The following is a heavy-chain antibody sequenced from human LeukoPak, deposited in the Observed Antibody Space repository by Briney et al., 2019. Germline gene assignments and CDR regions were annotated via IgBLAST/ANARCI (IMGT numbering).Heavy chain of an antibody. Sequence: SQTLSLACTVSGGSISSGGYYWSWIRQPPGKGLEWIGYIYHSGSTYYNPSLKSRVTISVDRSKNQFSLKLSSVTAADTAVYYCARRKVLRFSGGYMDVWGKGTTVTVSS. CDR2: IYHSGST. CDR3: ARRKVLRFSGGYMDV. V-gene: IGHV4-30-2*01. CDR1: GGSISSGGYY. D-gene: IGHD3-3*01. J-gene: IGHJ6*03.